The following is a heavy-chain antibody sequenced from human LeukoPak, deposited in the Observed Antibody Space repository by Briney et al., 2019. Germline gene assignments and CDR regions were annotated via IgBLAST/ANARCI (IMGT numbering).Heavy chain of an antibody. Sequence: SETLSLTCAVSGGSSSSGDYSWTWIRHPPGKGLEWIGYIYHGGSTYYNPSLKSRVTISVDRSKNQFSLRLTSVTAADTAMYYCARGAGSYVDYWGQGTLVTVSS. J-gene: IGHJ4*02. CDR2: IYHGGST. CDR1: GGSSSSGDYS. V-gene: IGHV4-30-2*01. D-gene: IGHD6-25*01. CDR3: ARGAGSYVDY.